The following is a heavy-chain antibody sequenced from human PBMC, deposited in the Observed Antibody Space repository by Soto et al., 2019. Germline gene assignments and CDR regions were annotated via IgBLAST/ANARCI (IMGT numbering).Heavy chain of an antibody. V-gene: IGHV6-1*01. CDR1: GDSVSSNSAA. J-gene: IGHJ4*02. D-gene: IGHD3-3*01. CDR2: TYYRSKWYN. Sequence: KQSQTLSLTCAISGDSVSSNSAAWNWIRQSPSRGLEWLGRTYYRSKWYNDYAVSVKSRITINPDTSKNQFSLQLNSVTPEDTAVYYCARELRFLECLFYYFDYCGQGPLVTVTS. CDR3: ARELRFLECLFYYFDY.